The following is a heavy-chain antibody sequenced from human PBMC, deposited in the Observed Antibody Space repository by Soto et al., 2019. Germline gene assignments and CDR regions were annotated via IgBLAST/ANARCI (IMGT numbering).Heavy chain of an antibody. CDR2: ISDSGSSI. D-gene: IGHD6-13*01. J-gene: IGHJ4*02. CDR3: ARQYSSMLDL. CDR1: GFTFKNHY. V-gene: IGHV3-11*01. Sequence: VQLVESGGGLVKPGGSLRLSCAASGFTFKNHYMTWIRQAPGKGLEWVSYISDSGSSIYYADSVKGRFTISRDNAKNSLLLEMNRLRGEDTAVYYCARQYSSMLDLWGQGTLVTVSS.